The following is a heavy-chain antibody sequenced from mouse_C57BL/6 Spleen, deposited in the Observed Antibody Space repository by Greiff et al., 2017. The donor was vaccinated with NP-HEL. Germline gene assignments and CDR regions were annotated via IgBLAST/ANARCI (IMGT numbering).Heavy chain of an antibody. CDR2: ISSGSSTI. CDR3: ARSPAQARWFAY. Sequence: EVKVIESGGGLVKPGGSLKLSCAASGFTFSDYGMHWVRQAPEKGLEWVAYISSGSSTIYYADTVKGRFTISRDNAKNTLFLQMTSLRSEDTAMYYCARSPAQARWFAYWGQGTLVTVSA. J-gene: IGHJ3*01. D-gene: IGHD3-2*02. CDR1: GFTFSDYG. V-gene: IGHV5-17*01.